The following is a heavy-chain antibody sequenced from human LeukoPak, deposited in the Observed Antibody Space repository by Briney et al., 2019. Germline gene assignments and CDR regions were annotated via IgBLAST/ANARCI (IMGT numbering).Heavy chain of an antibody. CDR1: GFTFSSYS. J-gene: IGHJ4*02. D-gene: IGHD6-13*01. CDR3: ARDYSSSWYYFDY. CDR2: ISSSSSYI. Sequence: GGSLRLSCAASGFTFSSYSMNSVRQAPGKGLEWVSSISSSSSYIYYADSVKGRFTISRDNAKNSLYLQMNSLRAEDTAVYYCARDYSSSWYYFDYWGQGTLVTVSS. V-gene: IGHV3-21*01.